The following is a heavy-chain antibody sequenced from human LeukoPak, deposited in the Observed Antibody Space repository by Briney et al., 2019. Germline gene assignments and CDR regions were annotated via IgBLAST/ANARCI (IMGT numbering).Heavy chain of an antibody. J-gene: IGHJ4*02. D-gene: IGHD6-19*01. CDR1: GGSIGSYY. CDR3: AREKQWLGIDY. CDR2: IYTSGST. Sequence: SETLSLTCTVSGGSIGSYYWSWIRQPAGKGLEWIGRIYTSGSTNYNPSLKSRVTMSVDTSRNQFSLKLSSVTAADTAVYYCAREKQWLGIDYWGQGTLVTVSS. V-gene: IGHV4-4*07.